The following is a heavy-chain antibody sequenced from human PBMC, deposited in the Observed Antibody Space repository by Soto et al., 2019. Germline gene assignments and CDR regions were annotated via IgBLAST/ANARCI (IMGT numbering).Heavy chain of an antibody. J-gene: IGHJ4*02. D-gene: IGHD3-3*01. CDR1: GGSISSYY. Sequence: SETLSLTCTVSGGSISSYYWSWIRQPPGKGLEWIGYIYYSGSTNYNPSLKSRVTISVDTSKNQFSLKLSSVTAADTAVYYCATGEEVKYCFWSGYRFDYWGQGTLVTVSS. CDR2: IYYSGST. V-gene: IGHV4-59*08. CDR3: ATGEEVKYCFWSGYRFDY.